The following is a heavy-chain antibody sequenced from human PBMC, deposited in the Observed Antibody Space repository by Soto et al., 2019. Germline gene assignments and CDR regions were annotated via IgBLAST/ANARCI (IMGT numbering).Heavy chain of an antibody. CDR3: ARNIVATIRRVAQGRLGMDV. D-gene: IGHD5-12*01. CDR1: GGSISSGDYY. CDR2: IYYSGST. V-gene: IGHV4-30-4*01. Sequence: QVQLQESGPGLVKPSQTLSLTCTVSGGSISSGDYYWSWIRQPPGKGLEWIGYIYYSGSTYYNPSLKSRVTISVDTAKNQFSLKLSSVTAADTAVYYCARNIVATIRRVAQGRLGMDVWGQGTTVTVSS. J-gene: IGHJ6*02.